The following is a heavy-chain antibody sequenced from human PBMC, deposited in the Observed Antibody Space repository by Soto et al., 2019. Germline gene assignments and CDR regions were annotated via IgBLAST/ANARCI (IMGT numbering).Heavy chain of an antibody. V-gene: IGHV3-7*01. J-gene: IGHJ4*02. CDR3: AREYYYDSSGYYSYYFDY. CDR1: GFTFSSYW. D-gene: IGHD3-22*01. Sequence: GGSLRLSCAASGFTFSSYWMSWVRQAPGKGLEWVANIKQDGSEKYYVDSVKGRFTISRDNAKNSLYLQMNSLRAEDTAVYYCAREYYYDSSGYYSYYFDYWGRGTLVTVSS. CDR2: IKQDGSEK.